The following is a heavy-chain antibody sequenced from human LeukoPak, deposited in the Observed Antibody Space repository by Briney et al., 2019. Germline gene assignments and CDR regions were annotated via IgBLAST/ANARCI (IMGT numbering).Heavy chain of an antibody. CDR2: IYHSGNA. V-gene: IGHV4-4*02. J-gene: IGHJ4*02. Sequence: SETLSLTCAVSGGSISSNNWWSWVRQPPGKGLEWVGEIYHSGNANYNPSLKTRVTMSVDKSKNQFSLILSSVTAADTAVYYCARDVGARLSGFWGQGTLVTVSS. D-gene: IGHD6-6*01. CDR1: GGSISSNNW. CDR3: ARDVGARLSGF.